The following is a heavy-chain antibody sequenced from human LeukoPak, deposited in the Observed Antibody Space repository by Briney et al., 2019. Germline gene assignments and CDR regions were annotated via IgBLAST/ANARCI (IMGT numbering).Heavy chain of an antibody. Sequence: GGSLRLSCAASGFTFSSYSMNWVRQAPGKGLEWVSSISSSSYIYYADSVKGRFTISRDNAKNSLYLQMNSLRAEDTAVYYCARAPLYYYDSSGYYFDYWGQGTLVTVSS. V-gene: IGHV3-21*01. CDR1: GFTFSSYS. D-gene: IGHD3-22*01. CDR2: ISSSSYI. J-gene: IGHJ4*02. CDR3: ARAPLYYYDSSGYYFDY.